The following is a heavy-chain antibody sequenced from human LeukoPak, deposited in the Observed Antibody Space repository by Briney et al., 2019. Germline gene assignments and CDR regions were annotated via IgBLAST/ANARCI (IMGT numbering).Heavy chain of an antibody. CDR2: ISNDGGGT. CDR1: GFTFNNYG. CDR3: AKGSSGYFADL. J-gene: IGHJ5*02. V-gene: IGHV3-23*01. Sequence: GGSLRLSCGACGFTFNNYGLIGVREAPGEGLEWVAAISNDGGGTMYAAFVEGRFTISRDNSKNTLFLQMNSLRAEDTALYYCAKGSSGYFADLWGQGTLVTVSS. D-gene: IGHD3-22*01.